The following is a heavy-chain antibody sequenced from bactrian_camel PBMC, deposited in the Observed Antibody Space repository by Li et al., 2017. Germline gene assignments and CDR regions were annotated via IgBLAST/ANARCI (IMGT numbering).Heavy chain of an antibody. D-gene: IGHD4*01. CDR1: GYTVSSGS. Sequence: QLVESGGGSVQAGESLRLSCAASGYTVSSGSMGWFRLAPGKEREGVAVINRFAITMYADSVKGRFMISKDNAKNTLYLQMNSLKPEDTAMYYCAAGFTPLGTMRPGQYNYWGQGTQVTVS. CDR2: INRFAIT. V-gene: IGHV3S53*01. J-gene: IGHJ4*01. CDR3: AAGFTPLGTMRPGQYNY.